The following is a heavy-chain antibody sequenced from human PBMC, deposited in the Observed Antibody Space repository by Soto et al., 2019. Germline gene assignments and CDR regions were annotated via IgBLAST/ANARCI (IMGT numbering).Heavy chain of an antibody. CDR3: AREWHGGSYGMDV. CDR1: GFTFSNYD. D-gene: IGHD5-12*01. V-gene: IGHV3-13*01. Sequence: EVQLVESGGGLVQPGGSLRLSCAASGFTFSNYDMHWVRQVTGKGLGWVSGITTAGDTYYPGSVKGRFTISREKAKNSLYLQMNSLSAGDTAVYYCAREWHGGSYGMDVWGQGTTVTVSS. CDR2: ITTAGDT. J-gene: IGHJ6*02.